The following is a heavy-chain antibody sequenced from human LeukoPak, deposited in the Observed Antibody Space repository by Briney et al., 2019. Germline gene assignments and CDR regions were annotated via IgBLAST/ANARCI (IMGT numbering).Heavy chain of an antibody. CDR3: TTVWNCGGDCSDAFDI. CDR1: VFSLTNAW. V-gene: IGHV3-15*01. CDR2: IKSKTNGGTT. J-gene: IGHJ3*02. D-gene: IGHD2-21*02. Sequence: VGSLRLSRAASVFSLTNAWMSWGCHAPGKGLEWVGRIKSKTNGGTTDYAAPVKGRFTITRDDSKYTQYLQMNSLKTEDTAVYYCTTVWNCGGDCSDAFDIWGQGTMVTVSS.